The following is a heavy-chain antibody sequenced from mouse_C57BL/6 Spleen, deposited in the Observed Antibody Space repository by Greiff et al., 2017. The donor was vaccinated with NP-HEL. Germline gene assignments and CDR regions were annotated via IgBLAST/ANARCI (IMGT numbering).Heavy chain of an antibody. CDR2: IRLKSDNYAT. V-gene: IGHV6-3*01. CDR1: GFTFSNYW. Sequence: EVKLVESGGGLVQPGGSMKLSCVASGFTFSNYWMNWVRQSPEKGLEWVAQIRLKSDNYATHYAESVKGRFTISRDDSKSSVYLQMNNLRAEDTGIYYCTSSSYLYWYFDVWGTGTTVTVSS. J-gene: IGHJ1*03. CDR3: TSSSYLYWYFDV. D-gene: IGHD1-1*01.